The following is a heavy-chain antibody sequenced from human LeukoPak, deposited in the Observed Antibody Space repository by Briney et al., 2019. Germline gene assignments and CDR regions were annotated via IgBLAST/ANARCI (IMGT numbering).Heavy chain of an antibody. J-gene: IGHJ4*01. V-gene: IGHV3-15*01. D-gene: IGHD3-9*01. CDR2: IKSKTDGGTT. Sequence: GGSLRLSCAASGFTFSNAWMSWVRQAPGKGLEWVGRIKSKTDGGTTDYARPMKGRFTISRYDSKNTLYLQMNNLKTEGTAVDYCTTAPQFRRNYDILTGYYVRRVYDYWGQGTLVTVSS. CDR3: TTAPQFRRNYDILTGYYVRRVYDY. CDR1: GFTFSNAW.